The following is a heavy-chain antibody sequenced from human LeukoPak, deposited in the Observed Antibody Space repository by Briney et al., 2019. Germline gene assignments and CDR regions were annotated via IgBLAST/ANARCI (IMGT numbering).Heavy chain of an antibody. V-gene: IGHV4-34*01. CDR2: INHSGST. CDR1: GGSFSGYY. Sequence: SETLSLTCAVYGGSFSGYYWSWIRQPPGKGPEWIGEINHSGSTNYNPSLKSRVTISVDTSKNQFSLKLSSVTAADTAVYYCAREKEVRYFDWLRDAFDIWGQGTMVTVSS. D-gene: IGHD3-9*01. J-gene: IGHJ3*02. CDR3: AREKEVRYFDWLRDAFDI.